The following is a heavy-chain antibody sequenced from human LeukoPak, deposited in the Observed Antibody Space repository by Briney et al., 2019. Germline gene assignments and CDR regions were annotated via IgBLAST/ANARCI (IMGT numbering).Heavy chain of an antibody. D-gene: IGHD6-19*01. Sequence: PGGSLRLSCAASGFTFSSYSLNWVRQAPGKGLEWVSSISSGSSYIYYADSVKGRFTISRDNAKNSLYLQMNSLRAEDTAVYYCARELNAVAHSWGQGTLVTVSS. J-gene: IGHJ4*02. CDR2: ISSGSSYI. CDR1: GFTFSSYS. CDR3: ARELNAVAHS. V-gene: IGHV3-21*01.